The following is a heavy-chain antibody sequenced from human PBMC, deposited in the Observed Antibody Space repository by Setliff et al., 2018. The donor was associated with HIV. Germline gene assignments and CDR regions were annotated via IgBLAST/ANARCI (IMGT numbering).Heavy chain of an antibody. CDR3: ARGGVQLWLPLFDY. D-gene: IGHD5-18*01. CDR2: IYYSGST. Sequence: SETLSLTCTVSGGSISSGSYYWSWIRQPAGKGLEWIGRIYYSGSTNYNPSLKSRVTISVDTSKNQFSLKLNSVTAADTAVYFCARGGVQLWLPLFDYWGQGTLVTVSS. J-gene: IGHJ4*02. CDR1: GGSISSGSYY. V-gene: IGHV4-61*10.